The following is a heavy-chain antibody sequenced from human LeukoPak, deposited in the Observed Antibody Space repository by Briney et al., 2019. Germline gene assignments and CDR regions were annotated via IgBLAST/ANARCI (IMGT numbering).Heavy chain of an antibody. D-gene: IGHD3-3*01. J-gene: IGHJ5*02. CDR1: GHTFTSYD. Sequence: ASVKVSCKASGHTFTSYDINWVRQATGQGLEWMGWMNPNSGNTGYAQKFQGRVTMTEDTSTDTAYMELSSLGSEDTAVYYCATDDDFDPWGQGTLVTVSS. CDR2: MNPNSGNT. V-gene: IGHV1-8*02. CDR3: ATDDDFDP.